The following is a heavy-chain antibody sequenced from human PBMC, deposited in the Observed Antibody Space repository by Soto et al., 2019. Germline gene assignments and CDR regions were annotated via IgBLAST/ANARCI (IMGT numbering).Heavy chain of an antibody. D-gene: IGHD2-21*02. Sequence: LSLTCAVSGYSISSSNWWGWIRQPPGKGLELIGYIYYSGSTYYNPSLKSRVTMSVDTSKNQFSLKLSSVTAVDTAVYYCAKDRGYCGGDCGLYYYYGMDVWGQGTTVTVSS. J-gene: IGHJ6*02. V-gene: IGHV4-28*03. CDR2: IYYSGST. CDR1: GYSISSSNW. CDR3: AKDRGYCGGDCGLYYYYGMDV.